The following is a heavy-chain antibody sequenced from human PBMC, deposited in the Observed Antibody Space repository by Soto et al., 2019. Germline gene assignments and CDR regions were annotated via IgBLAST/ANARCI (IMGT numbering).Heavy chain of an antibody. Sequence: QVQLVQSGAEVKKPGASVKVSCKASGYTFTSYGISWVRQAPGQGLEWMGWISAYNGNTNYAQKLQGRVTMTQDTSTSTAYMELRSLRYDDTAVYYCARDSSSWNNYYYYGMDVWGQGTTVTVSS. D-gene: IGHD6-13*01. CDR3: ARDSSSWNNYYYYGMDV. CDR2: ISAYNGNT. V-gene: IGHV1-18*01. CDR1: GYTFTSYG. J-gene: IGHJ6*02.